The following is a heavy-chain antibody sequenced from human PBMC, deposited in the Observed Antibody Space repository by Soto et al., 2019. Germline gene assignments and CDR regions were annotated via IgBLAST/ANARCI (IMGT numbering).Heavy chain of an antibody. J-gene: IGHJ4*02. CDR1: GYTFTSYY. V-gene: IGHV1-2*02. CDR3: ARQLAYCGGDCYTEPIDY. D-gene: IGHD2-21*02. CDR2: INPNTGGT. Sequence: QAQLVQFGAEVKKPGASVKVSCEASGYTFTSYYLHWLRQAPGQGLEWMGWINPNTGGTNYAQRFQGRVTMTRDTSISTAYMELSRLTSDDTALYYCARQLAYCGGDCYTEPIDYWGQGTLVTVSS.